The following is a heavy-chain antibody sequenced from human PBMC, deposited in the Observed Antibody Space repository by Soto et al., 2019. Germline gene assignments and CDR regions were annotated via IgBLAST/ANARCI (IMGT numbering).Heavy chain of an antibody. J-gene: IGHJ6*02. Sequence: EVQLLESGGGLVQPGGSLRLSCAASGFTFSSYAMSWVRQAPGKGLEWVSAISGSGGSTYYADSVKGRFTISRDNSKNTLYLEMNRLRAEDTAVYSCANDRDSSSWYPSNYGMDVWGQWTTVTVSS. CDR2: ISGSGGST. CDR1: GFTFSSYA. CDR3: ANDRDSSSWYPSNYGMDV. V-gene: IGHV3-23*01. D-gene: IGHD6-13*01.